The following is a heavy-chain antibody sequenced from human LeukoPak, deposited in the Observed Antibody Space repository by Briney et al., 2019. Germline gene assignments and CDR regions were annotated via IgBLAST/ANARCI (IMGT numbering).Heavy chain of an antibody. CDR3: AKYSGSYYYPPNWDS. J-gene: IGHJ4*02. CDR1: GFTFSTYA. CDR2: ISGSGSST. Sequence: GGSLRLSCAASGFTFSTYAMSWVRQAPGKGLEWVSAISGSGSSTYYADSVKGRFTLSRDYPKNTLYLQMNSLRAEDTAVYFCAKYSGSYYYPPNWDSWGQGTLVTVSS. V-gene: IGHV3-23*01. D-gene: IGHD1-26*01.